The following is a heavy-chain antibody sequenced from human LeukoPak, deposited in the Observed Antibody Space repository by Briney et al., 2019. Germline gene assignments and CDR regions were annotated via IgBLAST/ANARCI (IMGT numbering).Heavy chain of an antibody. CDR3: ARQYTSGSGYYFDY. D-gene: IGHD6-25*01. CDR1: AYFITSGYY. CDR2: IYHRGIT. Sequence: PSETLCLTRAVSAYFITSGYYWGWIGQPPGKGLGWIASIYHRGITYYNPSLKSRVTISVDTSKNHFSLKVSSVTAADSAVYYWARQYTSGSGYYFDYWGQGTLVTVSS. J-gene: IGHJ4*02. V-gene: IGHV4-38-2*01.